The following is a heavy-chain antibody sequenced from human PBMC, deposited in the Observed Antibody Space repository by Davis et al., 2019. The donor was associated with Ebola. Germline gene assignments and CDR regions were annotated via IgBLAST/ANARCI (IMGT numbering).Heavy chain of an antibody. CDR3: ARGDRQGWLVIDY. V-gene: IGHV1-46*01. CDR2: INPSGGST. D-gene: IGHD6-19*01. Sequence: ASVKVSCKASGYSFPSYYMHWVRQAPGQGLEWMGIINPSGGSTSYAQKFQGRVTMTRDKATSTVYMELSSLRSEDTAVYYCARGDRQGWLVIDYWGQGTLVTVSS. CDR1: GYSFPSYY. J-gene: IGHJ4*02.